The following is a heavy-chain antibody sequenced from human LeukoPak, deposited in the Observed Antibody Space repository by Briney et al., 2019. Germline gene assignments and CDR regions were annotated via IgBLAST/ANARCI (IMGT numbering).Heavy chain of an antibody. V-gene: IGHV1-69*06. CDR3: ARGSRTGWYYFDY. Sequence: SVKLSCKASGYTFTSYGISWVRQAPGQGLELMGGIIPIFGTANYDQNFQGRVTITADTSTSTAYMELSSLTSDDTAVYYCARGSRTGWYYFDYWGQGTLVTVSS. CDR1: GYTFTSYG. D-gene: IGHD6-19*01. CDR2: IIPIFGTA. J-gene: IGHJ4*02.